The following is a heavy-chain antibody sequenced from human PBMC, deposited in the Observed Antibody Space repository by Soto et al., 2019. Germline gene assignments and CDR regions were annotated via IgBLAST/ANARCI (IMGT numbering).Heavy chain of an antibody. D-gene: IGHD6-19*01. CDR3: AIAVAQLDAFDI. Sequence: QVQLVQSGAEVKKPGASVKVSCKASGYTFTSYYMHWVRQAPGQGLEWMGIINHSGGSTSYAQKFQGRVTMTRDTSTSTVYMELSSLRSEDTAVYYCAIAVAQLDAFDIWGQGTMVTVSS. V-gene: IGHV1-46*03. J-gene: IGHJ3*02. CDR1: GYTFTSYY. CDR2: INHSGGST.